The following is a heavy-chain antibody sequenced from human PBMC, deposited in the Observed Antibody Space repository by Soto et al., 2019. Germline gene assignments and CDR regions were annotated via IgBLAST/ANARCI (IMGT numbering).Heavy chain of an antibody. CDR2: IYYSGST. CDR1: GGSISSYY. Sequence: PWGTLALSCTVSGGSISSYYWSWIRQPPGKGLEWIGYIYYSGSTNYNPSLKSRVTISVDTSKNQFSLKLSSVTAADTAVYYCARASEVYCCYDWDSYYAMDFPCQAPTVTVSS. D-gene: IGHD5-12*01. CDR3: ARASEVYCCYDWDSYYAMDF. J-gene: IGHJ6*02. V-gene: IGHV4-59*01.